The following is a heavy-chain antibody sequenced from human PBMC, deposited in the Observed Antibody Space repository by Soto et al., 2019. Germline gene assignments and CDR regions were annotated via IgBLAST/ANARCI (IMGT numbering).Heavy chain of an antibody. CDR1: GFTFSSYG. D-gene: IGHD2-15*01. V-gene: IGHV3-33*01. J-gene: IGHJ4*02. CDR2: IWYDGSNK. CDR3: ARDRYCSGGSCYGTNFDY. Sequence: PGGSLRLSCAASGFTFSSYGMHWVRQAPGKGLEWVAVIWYDGSNKYYADSVKGRFTISRDNSKNTLYLQMNSLRAEDTAVYYCARDRYCSGGSCYGTNFDYWGQGTLVTVSS.